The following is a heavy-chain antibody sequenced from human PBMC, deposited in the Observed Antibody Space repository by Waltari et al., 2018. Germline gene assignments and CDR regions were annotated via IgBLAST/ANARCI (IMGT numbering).Heavy chain of an antibody. CDR1: GFTFSSYA. J-gene: IGHJ4*02. V-gene: IGHV3-23*04. CDR3: ARHWNFYDSSGYYIIDY. D-gene: IGHD3-22*01. CDR2: ISGSGGST. Sequence: EVQLVESGGGLVQPGGSLRLSCAAFGFTFSSYAMSWVSQAPGRGLEWVSAISGSGGSTYYNPSLKSRVTISVDTSKNQFSLKLSSVTAADTAVYYCARHWNFYDSSGYYIIDYWGQGTLVTVSS.